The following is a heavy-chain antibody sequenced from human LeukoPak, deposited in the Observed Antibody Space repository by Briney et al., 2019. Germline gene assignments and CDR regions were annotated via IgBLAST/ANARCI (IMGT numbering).Heavy chain of an antibody. CDR1: GLTFSAYN. D-gene: IGHD3-9*01. CDR3: ARSFYDILIGYYQYFDY. Sequence: PGGSLRLSCAASGLTFSAYNMNWVRQAPGKGLEWVSYISSNSGTIYYADSVKGRFTISRDNAKNSLYLQMNSLRDEDTAVYYCARSFYDILIGYYQYFDYWGQGTLVTVSS. CDR2: ISSNSGTI. J-gene: IGHJ4*02. V-gene: IGHV3-48*02.